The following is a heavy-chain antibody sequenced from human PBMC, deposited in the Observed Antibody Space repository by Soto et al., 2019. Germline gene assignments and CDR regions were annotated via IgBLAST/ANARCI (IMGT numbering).Heavy chain of an antibody. CDR3: ARSQCSSTSVEIYYYYYFGMDI. CDR1: GGTFSSYA. Sequence: QVQLVQSGAEVKKPRPSVKVSSKASGGTFSSYAISWVRQAPGQGLEWRGGIIPISETTNYAQKFQGKVTITAEESKSTASMELRSLRSEDTAVYYCARSQCSSTSVEIYYYYYFGMDIWCQGTTVTVSS. J-gene: IGHJ6*02. V-gene: IGHV1-69*01. D-gene: IGHD2-2*01. CDR2: IIPISETT.